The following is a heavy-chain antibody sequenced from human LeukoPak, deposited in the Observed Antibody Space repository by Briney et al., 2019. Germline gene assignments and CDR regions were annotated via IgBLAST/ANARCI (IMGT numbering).Heavy chain of an antibody. CDR1: GGSISRSHW. CDR2: IYHSGST. Sequence: PSETLSLTCAVSGGSISRSHWWSWVRQPPGKGLEWIGEIYHSGSTNYKPSLKSRVTISVDKSKSQFSLKLRSVTAADTAVYYCARYSGYDRTDAFDIWGQGTMVTVSS. V-gene: IGHV4-4*02. D-gene: IGHD5-12*01. CDR3: ARYSGYDRTDAFDI. J-gene: IGHJ3*02.